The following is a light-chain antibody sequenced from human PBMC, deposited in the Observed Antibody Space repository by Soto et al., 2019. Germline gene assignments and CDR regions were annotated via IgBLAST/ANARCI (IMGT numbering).Light chain of an antibody. V-gene: IGLV2-14*01. CDR1: SSDVGGYNY. J-gene: IGLJ2*01. CDR3: SAYTSSRPYVV. Sequence: QSALTQPASVSGSPGQSITISCTGSSSDVGGYNYVSWYQQHPGKAPKLMIYDVSNRPSGVSNRFSGSKSGNTASLTISGLQAEDEADYYCSAYTSSRPYVVFGGGTKLTVL. CDR2: DVS.